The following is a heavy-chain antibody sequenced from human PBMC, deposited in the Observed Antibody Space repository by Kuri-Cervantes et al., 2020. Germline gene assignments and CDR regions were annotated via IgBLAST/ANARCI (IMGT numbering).Heavy chain of an antibody. J-gene: IGHJ4*02. CDR3: AKDVGLGYSCGYWYFDY. CDR2: ISYDGSNK. CDR1: GFTFSSYG. V-gene: IGHV3-30*18. Sequence: GGSLRLSCAASGFTFSSYGMHWVRQAPGKGLEWVAVISYDGSNKYYADSVKGRFTISRDNSKNTLYLQMNSLRAEDTAVYYCAKDVGLGYSCGYWYFDYWGQGTLVTVSS. D-gene: IGHD5-18*01.